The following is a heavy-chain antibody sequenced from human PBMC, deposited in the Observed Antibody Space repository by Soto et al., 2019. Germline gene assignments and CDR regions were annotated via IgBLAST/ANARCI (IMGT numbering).Heavy chain of an antibody. J-gene: IGHJ4*02. CDR1: RNSFAGYW. V-gene: IGHV5-10-1*01. CDR2: IITSDSQT. D-gene: IGHD3-22*01. CDR3: ARQIYDSDTGPNFQYYFDS. Sequence: GESLKISRKGPRNSFAGYWITWVRQEPGKGMEWMGRIITSDSQTYYSPSSRSHVTITATKSITTVFLQWSSLRASDTAMYYCARQIYDSDTGPNFQYYFDSWGQGTPVTVSS.